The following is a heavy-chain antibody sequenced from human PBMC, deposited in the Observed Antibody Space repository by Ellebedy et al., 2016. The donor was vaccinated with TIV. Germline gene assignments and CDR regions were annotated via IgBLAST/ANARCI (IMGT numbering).Heavy chain of an antibody. D-gene: IGHD5-24*01. CDR3: ARDRDGYNY. CDR1: GYTFTNNF. V-gene: IGHV1-46*01. CDR2: IHPSGGSP. J-gene: IGHJ4*02. Sequence: ASVKVSGXASGYTFTNNFIHWVRQAPGQGLEWMGLIHPSGGSPTYAQKFQGRVTMTTDTSTSTVYMELSSLTSEDTAVYYCARDRDGYNYWGQGTRVTVSS.